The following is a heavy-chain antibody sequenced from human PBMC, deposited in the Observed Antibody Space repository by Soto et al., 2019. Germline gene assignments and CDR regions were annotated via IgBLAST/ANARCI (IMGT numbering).Heavy chain of an antibody. CDR3: AREGHGDYGGYFDY. V-gene: IGHV3-30-3*01. Sequence: QVQLVESGGGVVQPGRSLRLSCAASGFTFGSYAMHWVRQAPGKGLEWVAVISYDGSNKYYADSVKGRFTISRDNSKNTLYLQMNSLRAEDTAVYYCAREGHGDYGGYFDYWGQGTLVTVSS. CDR1: GFTFGSYA. D-gene: IGHD4-17*01. CDR2: ISYDGSNK. J-gene: IGHJ4*02.